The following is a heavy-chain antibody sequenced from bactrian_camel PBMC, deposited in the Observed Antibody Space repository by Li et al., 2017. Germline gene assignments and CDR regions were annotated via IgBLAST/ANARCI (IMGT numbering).Heavy chain of an antibody. J-gene: IGHJ4*01. CDR3: AKEGLIDSWFASEYDY. V-gene: IGHV3S1*01. CDR2: ISRDGGTT. Sequence: VQLVESGGGLVQAGGSLRLSCAASGFTFSGGWMYWVRQAPGKGLEWVSTISRDGGTTYYADSVKGRFTISRDNAKNTLYLQLNSLKTEDTAMYYCAKEGLIDSWFASEYDYWGQGTQVTVS. D-gene: IGHD2*01. CDR1: GFTFSGGW.